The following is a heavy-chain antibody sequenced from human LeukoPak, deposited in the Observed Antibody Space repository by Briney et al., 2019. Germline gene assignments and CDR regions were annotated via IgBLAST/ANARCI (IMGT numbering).Heavy chain of an antibody. J-gene: IGHJ5*02. V-gene: IGHV4-34*01. CDR1: GGSFSGYY. D-gene: IGHD2-15*01. CDR2: INHSGST. Sequence: PSETLSLTCAVYGGSFSGYYWSWIRQPPGKGLEWIGEINHSGSTNYNPSLKSRVTISVDTSKNQFSLKLSSVTAADTAVYYCARGRIGVVVVVAAIRWFDPWGQGTLVTVSS. CDR3: ARGRIGVVVVVAAIRWFDP.